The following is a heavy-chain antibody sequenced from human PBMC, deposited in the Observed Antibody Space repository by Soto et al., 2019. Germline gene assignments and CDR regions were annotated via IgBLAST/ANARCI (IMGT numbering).Heavy chain of an antibody. D-gene: IGHD6-13*01. CDR3: ARAVGRDGSSWY. CDR2: INPDTGGT. V-gene: IGHV1-2*02. Sequence: ASVKVSCKAAGYTFTGYYLHWVRQVPGQGREWVGWINPDTGGTDYAEKFQDRVTMTRDTSIRTAYMELTRLRSEDTAVYYCARAVGRDGSSWY. J-gene: IGHJ2*01. CDR1: GYTFTGYY.